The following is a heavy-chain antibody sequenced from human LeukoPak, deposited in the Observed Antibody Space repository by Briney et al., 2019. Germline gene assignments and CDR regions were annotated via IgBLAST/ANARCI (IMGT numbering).Heavy chain of an antibody. D-gene: IGHD3-22*01. CDR3: AREVVVGITYCFDY. CDR2: IWYDGSDK. V-gene: IGHV3-33*08. CDR1: GFTFSSYA. Sequence: GGSLRLSCAVSGFTFSSYAMNWVRQAPGKGLEWVAVIWYDGSDKYYADSVKGRFTISRDNSKNTLYLQMNTLRADDTAVYYCAREVVVGITYCFDYWGQGTLVTVSS. J-gene: IGHJ4*02.